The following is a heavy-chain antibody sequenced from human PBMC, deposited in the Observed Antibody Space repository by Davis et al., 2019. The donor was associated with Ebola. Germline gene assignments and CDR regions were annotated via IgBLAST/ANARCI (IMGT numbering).Heavy chain of an antibody. V-gene: IGHV6-1*01. Sequence: HSQTLSLTCAISGDSVAGGSGGWNWIRQSPSRGLEWLGRTYYNSKWYDDHAVSVKGRITINPDTSKNQFSLQLNSVTPEDTAVYYCAKGWLRSGFDSWGQGTLVTVSS. J-gene: IGHJ4*02. D-gene: IGHD5-12*01. CDR3: AKGWLRSGFDS. CDR1: GDSVAGGSGG. CDR2: TYYNSKWYD.